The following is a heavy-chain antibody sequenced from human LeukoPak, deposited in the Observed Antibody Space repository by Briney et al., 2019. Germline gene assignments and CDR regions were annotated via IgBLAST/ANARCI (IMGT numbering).Heavy chain of an antibody. Sequence: GGSLRLSCAASGFTFSSYEMNWVRQAPGKGLEWVSYISSSGSTIYYADSVKGRFTISRDNAKNSLYLQMNSLRAEDTALYYCARGRQQRDCSGGSCYFDYWGQGTLVTVSS. CDR1: GFTFSSYE. D-gene: IGHD2-15*01. J-gene: IGHJ4*02. CDR3: ARGRQQRDCSGGSCYFDY. CDR2: ISSSGSTI. V-gene: IGHV3-48*03.